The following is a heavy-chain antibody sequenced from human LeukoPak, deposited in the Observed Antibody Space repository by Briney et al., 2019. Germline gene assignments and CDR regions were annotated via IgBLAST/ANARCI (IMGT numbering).Heavy chain of an antibody. V-gene: IGHV1-8*01. CDR2: MSPNSGDT. J-gene: IGHJ4*02. CDR1: GYTFTSHD. CDR3: VRTPPNWEFDY. Sequence: ASVKVSCKASGYTFTSHDINWVRQATGQGLGWMGWMSPNSGDTGYAQKFQGRVTMTSDSSISTAYMELSSLRSEDTAIYYCVRTPPNWEFDYWGQGTLVTVSS. D-gene: IGHD7-27*01.